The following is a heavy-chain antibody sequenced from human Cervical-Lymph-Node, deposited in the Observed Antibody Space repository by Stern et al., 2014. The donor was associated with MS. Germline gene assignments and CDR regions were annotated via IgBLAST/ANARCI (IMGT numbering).Heavy chain of an antibody. D-gene: IGHD2-2*01. J-gene: IGHJ3*02. Sequence: VQLVQSGAEVKEPGASVKVSCRASGYIFTTYDINWVRQATGQGLEWMGWMNPNSGSTGYAQKLQGRVTMTRDTSVSTAYMEVSSLRSDDTAVYYCARAVCPHGSTSCYFDIWGQGTMVTVSS. CDR1: GYIFTTYD. V-gene: IGHV1-8*01. CDR3: ARAVCPHGSTSCYFDI. CDR2: MNPNSGST.